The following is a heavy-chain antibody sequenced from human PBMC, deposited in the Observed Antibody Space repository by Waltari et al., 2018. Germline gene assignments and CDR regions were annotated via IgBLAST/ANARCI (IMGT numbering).Heavy chain of an antibody. D-gene: IGHD4-4*01. Sequence: EVQLVESGGGLVKPGGSLRLPCAASGFTSSSYRMNWAPPAPGKGLEWVSSISSSSSYIYYADSVKGRFTISRDNAKNSLYLQMNSLRAEDTAVYYCARDYSNYVTAFDIWGQGTMVTVSS. CDR2: ISSSSSYI. V-gene: IGHV3-21*01. J-gene: IGHJ3*02. CDR1: GFTSSSYR. CDR3: ARDYSNYVTAFDI.